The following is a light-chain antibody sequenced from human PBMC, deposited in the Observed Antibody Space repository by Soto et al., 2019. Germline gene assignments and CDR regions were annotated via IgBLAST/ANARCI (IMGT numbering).Light chain of an antibody. CDR2: DAS. CDR3: QQYSNLIT. J-gene: IGKJ5*01. CDR1: QSISRW. V-gene: IGKV1-5*01. Sequence: DIQMTQSPSTLSASVRDRVTITCRASQSISRWLAWYQQKLGKAPKLLIYDASNLETGVPSRFSGSGSGTDSTFTISSLQPEDIVTYYCQQYSNLITLGQGTRLEIK.